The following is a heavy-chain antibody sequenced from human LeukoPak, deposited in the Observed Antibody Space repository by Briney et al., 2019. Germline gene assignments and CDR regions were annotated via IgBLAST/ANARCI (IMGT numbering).Heavy chain of an antibody. J-gene: IGHJ4*02. CDR1: GFTFSSYG. Sequence: GGSLRLSCAASGFTFSSYGMHWVRQAPGKGLEWVAVISYDGSNKYYADSVKGRFTISRDNSKNTLYLQMNSLRAEDTAVYYCARGWDGYSYGIWGQGTLVTVSS. CDR2: ISYDGSNK. D-gene: IGHD5-18*01. CDR3: ARGWDGYSYGI. V-gene: IGHV3-30*03.